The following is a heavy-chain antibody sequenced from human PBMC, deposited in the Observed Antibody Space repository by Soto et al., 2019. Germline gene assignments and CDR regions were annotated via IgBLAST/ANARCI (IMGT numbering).Heavy chain of an antibody. CDR3: ARDRRRQRYCSGGSCQSYYYYYGMDV. CDR2: ISYDGSNK. J-gene: IGHJ6*02. Sequence: PGGSLRLSCAASGFTFSSYAMHWVRQAPGKGLEWVAVISYDGSNKYYADSVKGRFTISRDNSKNTLYLQMNSLRAEDTAVYYCARDRRRQRYCSGGSCQSYYYYYGMDVWGQGTTVTSP. V-gene: IGHV3-30-3*01. D-gene: IGHD2-15*01. CDR1: GFTFSSYA.